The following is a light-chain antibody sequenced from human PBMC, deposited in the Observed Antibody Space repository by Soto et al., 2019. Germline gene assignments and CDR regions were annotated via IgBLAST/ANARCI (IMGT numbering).Light chain of an antibody. CDR3: QQCGDSPWT. CDR2: GAS. CDR1: QSVSSSY. J-gene: IGKJ1*01. V-gene: IGKV3-20*01. Sequence: EIVLTQSPGTLSLSPGDRATLSCRASQSVSSSYLAWYQRKPGQAPRLLIYGASSRATGIPDRFSGSGSGTDFTLTISRLEPEDFAVYYCQQCGDSPWTFGQGTKVDIK.